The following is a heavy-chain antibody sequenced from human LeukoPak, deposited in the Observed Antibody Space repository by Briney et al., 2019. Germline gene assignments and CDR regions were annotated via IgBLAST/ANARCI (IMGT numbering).Heavy chain of an antibody. CDR1: GFTFSSYA. CDR3: ARGDSSGYCDY. Sequence: GGSLGLSCAASGFTFSSYAMHWVRQAPGKGLEWVAVISYDGSNKYYADSVKGRFTISRDNSKNTLYLQMNSLRAEDTAVYYCARGDSSGYCDYWGQGTLVTVSS. V-gene: IGHV3-30-3*01. J-gene: IGHJ4*02. D-gene: IGHD3-22*01. CDR2: ISYDGSNK.